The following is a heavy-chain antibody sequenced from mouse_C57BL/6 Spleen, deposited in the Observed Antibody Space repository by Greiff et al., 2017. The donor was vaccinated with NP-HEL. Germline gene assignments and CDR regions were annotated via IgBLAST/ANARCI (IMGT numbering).Heavy chain of an antibody. Sequence: EVKLMESGGGLVQPKGSLKLSCAASGFSFNTYAMNWVRQAPGKGLEWVARIRSKSNNYATYYSDSLKDRFTISRDDTESMLYLQMNNLKTEDTAMYYCVRRGDYGAMDYWGQGTSVTVSS. CDR3: VRRGDYGAMDY. J-gene: IGHJ4*01. CDR2: IRSKSNNYAT. CDR1: GFSFNTYA. D-gene: IGHD2-4*01. V-gene: IGHV10-1*01.